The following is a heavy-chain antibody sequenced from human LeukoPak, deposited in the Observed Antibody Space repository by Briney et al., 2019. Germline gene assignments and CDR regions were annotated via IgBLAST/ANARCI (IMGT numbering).Heavy chain of an antibody. D-gene: IGHD1-26*01. V-gene: IGHV3-30*03. CDR3: ARTGGSYRRQKINDAFDI. Sequence: GGSLRLSCAASGFTFSSYGMHWVRQAPGKGLEWVAVISYDGSNKYYADSVKGRFTISRDNSKNTLYLQMNSLRAEDTAVYYCARTGGSYRRQKINDAFDIWGQGTMVTVSS. J-gene: IGHJ3*02. CDR2: ISYDGSNK. CDR1: GFTFSSYG.